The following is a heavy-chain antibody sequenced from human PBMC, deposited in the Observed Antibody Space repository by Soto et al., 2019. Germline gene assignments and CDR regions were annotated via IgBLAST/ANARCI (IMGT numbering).Heavy chain of an antibody. Sequence: QLQLQESGPGLVKPSETLSLTCSVSDDSINSDKYYWGWIRQPPGKGLEWIGSIYYRGNAYYNPSLQTRVTISRDKSRSQFSLKLNSVTAADSAVNFCARLEGLATISYYFDFWGPGALVTVSS. CDR3: ARLEGLATISYYFDF. CDR1: DDSINSDKYY. J-gene: IGHJ4*02. CDR2: IYYRGNA. D-gene: IGHD3-9*01. V-gene: IGHV4-39*01.